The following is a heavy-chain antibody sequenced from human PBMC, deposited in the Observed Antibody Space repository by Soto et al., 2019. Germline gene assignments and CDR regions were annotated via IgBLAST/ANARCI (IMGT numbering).Heavy chain of an antibody. CDR1: GFTVGNNY. D-gene: IGHD6-19*01. J-gene: IGHJ6*02. CDR2: MYSGGGT. CDR3: TTSPSVGV. V-gene: IGHV3-53*01. Sequence: EVHLVESGGGLIQPGGSLRLSCAASGFTVGNNYMNWVRQAPGEGLEWVSLMYSGGGTYYADSVKGRFTMSRDSSKNTLYLQLNSLIAEDTAMYYCTTSPSVGVWGQGTTVTVSS.